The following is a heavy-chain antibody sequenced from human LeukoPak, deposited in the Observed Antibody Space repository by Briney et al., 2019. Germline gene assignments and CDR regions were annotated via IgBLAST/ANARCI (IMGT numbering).Heavy chain of an antibody. CDR3: ARRPGIAAAGSRGFDY. CDR1: GGSISSSNW. V-gene: IGHV4-4*02. D-gene: IGHD6-13*01. Sequence: SGTLSLTCAVSGGSISSSNWWSWVRPPPGKGLEWIGEIYHSGSTNYNPSLKSRVTISVDKSKNQFSLKLSSVTAADTAVYYCARRPGIAAAGSRGFDYWGQGTLVTVSS. CDR2: IYHSGST. J-gene: IGHJ4*02.